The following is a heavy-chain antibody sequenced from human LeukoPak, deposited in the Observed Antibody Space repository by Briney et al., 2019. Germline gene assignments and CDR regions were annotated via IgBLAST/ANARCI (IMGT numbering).Heavy chain of an antibody. CDR1: GFTFSSYA. CDR3: ANGGDSRTGYFDY. Sequence: GGSLGLSCAASGFTFSSYAMSWVRQAPGKGLEWVSAISGSGGSTYYADSVKGRFTISRDNSKNTLYLQMNSLRAEDTAVYHCANGGDSRTGYFDYWGQGTLVTVSS. D-gene: IGHD4-17*01. CDR2: ISGSGGST. V-gene: IGHV3-23*01. J-gene: IGHJ4*02.